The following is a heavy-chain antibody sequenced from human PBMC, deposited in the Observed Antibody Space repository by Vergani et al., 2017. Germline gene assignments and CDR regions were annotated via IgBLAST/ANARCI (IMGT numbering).Heavy chain of an antibody. V-gene: IGHV2-26*01. CDR2: IFSNDEK. J-gene: IGHJ6*02. Sequence: QITLKESGPTLVKPTQTLTLTCTFSGFSLSTSGVGVSWIRQPPGKALEWLAHIFSNDEKSYSTSLKSRLTISKDTSKSQVVLTMTNMDPVDTATYYCARIVRGYSGYESYYYGMDVWGQGTTVTVSS. CDR3: ARIVRGYSGYESYYYGMDV. D-gene: IGHD5-12*01. CDR1: GFSLSTSGVG.